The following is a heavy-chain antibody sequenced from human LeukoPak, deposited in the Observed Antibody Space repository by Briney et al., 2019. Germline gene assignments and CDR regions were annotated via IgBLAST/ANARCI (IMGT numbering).Heavy chain of an antibody. V-gene: IGHV1-69*01. D-gene: IGHD3-16*02. Sequence: ASVKVSCKASGGNISNYANSWVRQAPGQGLEWMGGIIPIFGTANYAQKFQGRVTIIADESMNTAYMELSSLRSEDTAVYYCARAGRLRLGELSPGDYWGQGTLVTVSS. CDR3: ARAGRLRLGELSPGDY. J-gene: IGHJ4*02. CDR2: IIPIFGTA. CDR1: GGNISNYA.